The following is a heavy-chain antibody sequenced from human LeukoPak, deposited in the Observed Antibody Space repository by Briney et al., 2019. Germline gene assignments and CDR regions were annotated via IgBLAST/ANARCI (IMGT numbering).Heavy chain of an antibody. D-gene: IGHD3-10*01. V-gene: IGHV4-34*01. CDR1: GGSFSGYY. Sequence: PSGTLSLTCAVYGGSFSGYYWSWIRQPPGKGLEWIGEINHSGSTNYNPSLKSRVTISVDTSKNQFSLKLSSVTAADTAVYYCARGRYYYGSGSYLVWFDPWGQGTLVTVSS. J-gene: IGHJ5*02. CDR2: INHSGST. CDR3: ARGRYYYGSGSYLVWFDP.